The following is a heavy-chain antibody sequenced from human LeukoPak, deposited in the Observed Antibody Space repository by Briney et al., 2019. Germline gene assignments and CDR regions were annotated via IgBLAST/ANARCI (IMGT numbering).Heavy chain of an antibody. D-gene: IGHD6-19*01. V-gene: IGHV3-33*06. CDR3: AKDTRGIAVVGNFDY. CDR1: GFTFSSYG. CDR2: IWYDGSNK. Sequence: GGSLRLSCAASGFTFSSYGMHWVRQAPGKGLEWVAVIWYDGSNKYYADSVKGRFTISRDNSKNTLYLQMNSLRAEDTAVYYCAKDTRGIAVVGNFDYWGQGTLVPVSS. J-gene: IGHJ4*02.